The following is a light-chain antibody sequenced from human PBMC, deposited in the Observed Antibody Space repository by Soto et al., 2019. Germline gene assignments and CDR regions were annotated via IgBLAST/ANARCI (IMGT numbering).Light chain of an antibody. CDR3: QHYNNWPPYT. CDR1: QSVRSN. Sequence: EVVMTQSPATLSVSPGERAMLSCRASQSVRSNLAWYQQKPGQPPRLLIYGASTRATGIPARFSGSASVTEFTLTISSLQSEDFAGYYCQHYNNWPPYTFGQGTKLEIK. J-gene: IGKJ2*01. CDR2: GAS. V-gene: IGKV3-15*01.